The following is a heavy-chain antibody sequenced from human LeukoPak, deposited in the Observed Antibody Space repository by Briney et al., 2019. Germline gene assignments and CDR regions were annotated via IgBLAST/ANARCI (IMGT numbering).Heavy chain of an antibody. Sequence: ASVKVSCKASGYTFTSYGISWVRQAPGEGLEWMGWISAYNGNTNYAQKLQGRVTMTTDTSTSTAYMELRSLRSDDTAVYYCTVTIVGATSVAYWGQGTLVTVSS. CDR1: GYTFTSYG. D-gene: IGHD1-26*01. CDR2: ISAYNGNT. V-gene: IGHV1-18*01. J-gene: IGHJ4*02. CDR3: TVTIVGATSVAY.